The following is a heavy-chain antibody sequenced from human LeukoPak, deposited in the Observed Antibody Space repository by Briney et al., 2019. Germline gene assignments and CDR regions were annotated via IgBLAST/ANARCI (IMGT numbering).Heavy chain of an antibody. Sequence: ASVKVSCKASGYTFTSYYMHWVRQAPGQGLEWMGIINPSGGSTSYAQKFQGRVTMTEDTSTDTAYMELSSLRSEDTAVYYCATAYDSSGYYSASFDYWGQGTLVTVSS. CDR2: INPSGGST. CDR1: GYTFTSYY. CDR3: ATAYDSSGYYSASFDY. D-gene: IGHD3-22*01. V-gene: IGHV1-46*01. J-gene: IGHJ4*02.